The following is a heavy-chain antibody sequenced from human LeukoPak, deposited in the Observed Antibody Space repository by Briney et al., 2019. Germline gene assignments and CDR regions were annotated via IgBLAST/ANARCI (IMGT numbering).Heavy chain of an antibody. V-gene: IGHV1-46*01. CDR3: ASSYCSSTSCYGPTDY. J-gene: IGHJ4*02. CDR2: INPSGGST. CDR1: GYTFTSYY. Sequence: ASVKVSCKASGYTFTSYYMHWVRQAPGQGLEWMGIINPSGGSTSYAQKFQGRVTMTRDTSTSTVYMELSSLRSEDTAVYYCASSYCSSTSCYGPTDYWGQGTLVTVSS. D-gene: IGHD2-2*01.